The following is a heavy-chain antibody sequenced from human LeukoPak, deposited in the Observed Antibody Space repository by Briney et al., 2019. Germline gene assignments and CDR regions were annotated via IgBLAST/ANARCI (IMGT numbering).Heavy chain of an antibody. J-gene: IGHJ4*02. CDR2: INPNSGGT. CDR3: APMVYPYGYLDY. V-gene: IGHV1-2*02. D-gene: IGHD3-10*01. CDR1: RYTFTGSY. Sequence: ASVKVSCKASRYTFTGSYIHWVRQAPGQGREWMGWINPNSGGTNYAQKFQGRVTMTRDTSISTAYMELSRLKSDDTAVYYCAPMVYPYGYLDYWGQGTLVTVSS.